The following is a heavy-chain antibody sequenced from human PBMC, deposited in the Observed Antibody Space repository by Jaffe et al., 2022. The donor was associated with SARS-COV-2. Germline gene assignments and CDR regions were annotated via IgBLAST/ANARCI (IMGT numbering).Heavy chain of an antibody. V-gene: IGHV3-7*03. CDR2: IKDDGNEK. CDR3: ARDADSDYDHTIDY. J-gene: IGHJ4*02. Sequence: EVQLVESGGGLVQPGGSLRLSCAASGFTFSDYWMTWVRQAPGKGLEWVASIKDDGNEKSYVDSVKGRFTISRDNARNSLYLQMNSLRVEDTALYYCARDADSDYDHTIDYWGQGALVTVSS. D-gene: IGHD5-12*01. CDR1: GFTFSDYW.